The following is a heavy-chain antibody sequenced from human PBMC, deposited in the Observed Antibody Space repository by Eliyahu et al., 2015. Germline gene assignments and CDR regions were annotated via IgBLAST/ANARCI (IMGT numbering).Heavy chain of an antibody. CDR2: ILHDGSSK. J-gene: IGHJ4*02. D-gene: IGHD6-19*01. CDR1: GFTFGNFA. V-gene: IGHV3-30-3*01. Sequence: QVQLVESGGGVVQPGRSLXLSCAASGFTFGNFAMXWVRQAPGKGLEWVAIILHDGSSKYHTDSVKGRFTISRDLSKNTLYLQMNSLRGEDTAVYYCARDVRLAGQVFFDYWGQGTLVTVSS. CDR3: ARDVRLAGQVFFDY.